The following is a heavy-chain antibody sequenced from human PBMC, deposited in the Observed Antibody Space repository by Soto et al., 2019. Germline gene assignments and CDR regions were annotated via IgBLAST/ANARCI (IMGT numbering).Heavy chain of an antibody. V-gene: IGHV4-31*01. CDR2: IHYRGGT. J-gene: IGHJ4*02. D-gene: IGHD5-18*01. CDR1: GGSLNSGGYY. Sequence: PSETLSLTCIVSGGSLNSGGYYWGWIRQHPGKGLEWIGYIHYRGGTSYNPSLKNQFSLKLSSVTAADTAVYYCARGNTAMALEIDYWGQGTLVTVSS. CDR3: ARGNTAMALEIDY.